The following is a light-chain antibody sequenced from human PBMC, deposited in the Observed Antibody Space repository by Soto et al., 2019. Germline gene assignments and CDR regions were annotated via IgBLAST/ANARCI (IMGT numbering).Light chain of an antibody. CDR1: QSVTSN. CDR3: QQYDNWPRT. CDR2: GAS. J-gene: IGKJ1*01. V-gene: IGKV3-15*01. Sequence: EIVVTQSPATLSVSPGERATLSCWASQSVTSNLAWYQQQPGQAPSLLIHGASTRATGIPARFSGSGSGTDFTLTISSLQSEDFAVYYCQQYDNWPRTFGQGTKVDIK.